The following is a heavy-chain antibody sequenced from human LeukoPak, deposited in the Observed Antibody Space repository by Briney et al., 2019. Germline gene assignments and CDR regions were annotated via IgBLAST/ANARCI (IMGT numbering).Heavy chain of an antibody. CDR1: GFTFSSYE. J-gene: IGHJ4*02. Sequence: PGGSLRLSCAASGFTFSSYEMHWVRQAPGKGLEWVSYISGSGSTIYYADSVKGRFTISRDNAKSSLILQMNSLRAEDTAVYYCAREGNYYFDYWGQGTLVTVSS. V-gene: IGHV3-48*03. D-gene: IGHD1-7*01. CDR3: AREGNYYFDY. CDR2: ISGSGSTI.